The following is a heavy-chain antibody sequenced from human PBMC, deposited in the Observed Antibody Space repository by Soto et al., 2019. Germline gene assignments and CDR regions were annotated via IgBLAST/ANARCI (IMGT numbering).Heavy chain of an antibody. CDR1: GGSISSYY. CDR2: IYYSGST. J-gene: IGHJ6*02. CDR3: ASAPSTLWGLPAASGMDV. Sequence: PSETLSLTCTVSGGSISSYYWSWIRQPPGKGLEWIGYIYYSGSTNYNPSLKSRVTISVDTSKNQFSLKLSSVTAADTAVYYCASAPSTLWGLPAASGMDVWGQGTTVTVSS. D-gene: IGHD2-2*01. V-gene: IGHV4-59*01.